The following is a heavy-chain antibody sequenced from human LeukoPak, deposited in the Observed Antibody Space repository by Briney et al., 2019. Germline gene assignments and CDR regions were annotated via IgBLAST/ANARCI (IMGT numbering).Heavy chain of an antibody. CDR1: GFTFSTFA. Sequence: GGSLRLSCVASGFTFSTFAMNWVRQAPGKGLEWVSTISETGRSTYYADSVKGQFAISRDNSKNTLYLQMNSLRAEDTAVYYCAKDRGYSYGISEYWGQGTLVTVSS. J-gene: IGHJ4*02. V-gene: IGHV3-23*01. CDR2: ISETGRST. CDR3: AKDRGYSYGISEY. D-gene: IGHD5-18*01.